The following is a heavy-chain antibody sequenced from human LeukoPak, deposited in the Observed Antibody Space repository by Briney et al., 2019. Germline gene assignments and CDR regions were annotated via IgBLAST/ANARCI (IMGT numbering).Heavy chain of an antibody. J-gene: IGHJ4*02. CDR2: ISYDGSNK. CDR3: ARDGVGESYPLFDY. Sequence: QPGGSLRLSYAASGFTFSSYAMHWVRQAPGKGLEWVAVISYDGSNKYYADSVKGRFTISRDNSKNTLYLQMNSLRAEDTAVYYCARDGVGESYPLFDYWGQGTLVTVSS. CDR1: GFTFSSYA. D-gene: IGHD3-16*02. V-gene: IGHV3-30-3*01.